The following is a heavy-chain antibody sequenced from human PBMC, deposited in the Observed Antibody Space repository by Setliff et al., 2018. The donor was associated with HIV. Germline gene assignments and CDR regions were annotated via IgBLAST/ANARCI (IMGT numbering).Heavy chain of an antibody. CDR3: ARARAITIIGYNFDS. CDR1: GGSISNYY. D-gene: IGHD6-25*01. J-gene: IGHJ4*02. Sequence: SETLSLTCSVSGGSISNYYWSWIRQPAGKGLEWIGHIYTSGSTNYNPSLKSRVTISVGTSKNRFSLKLAALSAADTAVYYCARARAITIIGYNFDSWGQGTLVTVS. CDR2: IYTSGST. V-gene: IGHV4-4*07.